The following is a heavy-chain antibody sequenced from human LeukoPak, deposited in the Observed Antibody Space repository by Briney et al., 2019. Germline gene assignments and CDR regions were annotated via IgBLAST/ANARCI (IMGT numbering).Heavy chain of an antibody. CDR3: ARVRRYCSGGSCYYFDY. CDR2: IDPNSGGT. D-gene: IGHD2-15*01. V-gene: IGHV1-2*02. CDR1: GYTFTGYY. Sequence: ASVKVSCKAPGYTFTGYYMHWVRQAPGQGLEWMGWIDPNSGGTNYAQKFQGRVTMTRDTSISTAYMELSRLRSDDTAVYYCARVRRYCSGGSCYYFDYWGQGTLVTVSS. J-gene: IGHJ4*02.